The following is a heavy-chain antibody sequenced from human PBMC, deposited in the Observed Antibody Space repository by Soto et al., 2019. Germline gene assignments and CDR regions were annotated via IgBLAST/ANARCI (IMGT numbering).Heavy chain of an antibody. Sequence: GGSLRLSCAASGFTVSSNYMSWVRQAPGKGLEWVSVIYSGGSTYYADSVKGRFTISRDNSKNTLYLQMNSLRAEDTAVYYCARARDLRAGAFDIWGQGTMVTVSS. CDR1: GFTVSSNY. V-gene: IGHV3-53*01. D-gene: IGHD4-17*01. J-gene: IGHJ3*02. CDR3: ARARDLRAGAFDI. CDR2: IYSGGST.